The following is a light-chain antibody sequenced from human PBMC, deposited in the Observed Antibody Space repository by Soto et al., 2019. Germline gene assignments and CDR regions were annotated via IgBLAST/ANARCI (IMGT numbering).Light chain of an antibody. V-gene: IGLV1-40*01. J-gene: IGLJ1*01. CDR3: QSYDSSLSGFYV. CDR1: SSNIGAGYD. CDR2: GNS. Sequence: SVLPQPPSVSGAPGQRVTISCTGSSSNIGAGYDVHWYQQLPGTAPKLLIYGNSNRPSGVPDRFSGSKSCTSASLAITGLQAEDEADYYCQSYDSSLSGFYVFGTGTKVTVL.